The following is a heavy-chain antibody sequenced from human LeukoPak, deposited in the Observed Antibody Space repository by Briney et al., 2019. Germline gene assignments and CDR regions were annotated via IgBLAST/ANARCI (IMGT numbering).Heavy chain of an antibody. V-gene: IGHV3-66*02. CDR3: ARDFGRGYCSSTSCYGWFDP. J-gene: IGHJ5*02. CDR1: GFTVSSKY. CDR2: IFSGDNT. D-gene: IGHD2-2*01. Sequence: PGGSLRLSCAASGFTVSSKYMSWVRQAPGKGLEWVSVIFSGDNTYYADSVKGRFTISRDNSKNTLYLQTNSLRAEDTAVYYCARDFGRGYCSSTSCYGWFDPWGQGTLVTVSS.